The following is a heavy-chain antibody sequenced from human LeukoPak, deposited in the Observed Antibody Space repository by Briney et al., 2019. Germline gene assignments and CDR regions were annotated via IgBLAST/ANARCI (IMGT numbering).Heavy chain of an antibody. CDR3: ARDRGDYYDSSGYADY. CDR1: GDSISTYS. Sequence: SETLSLTCTVSGDSISTYSWSWIRQPPGKGLDWVGYIYDSGSTKYNPSLKSRVTISRDTSENHFSLELTSVTAADTAVYYCARDRGDYYDSSGYADYWGQGTLVTVSS. D-gene: IGHD3-22*01. CDR2: IYDSGST. V-gene: IGHV4-59*01. J-gene: IGHJ4*02.